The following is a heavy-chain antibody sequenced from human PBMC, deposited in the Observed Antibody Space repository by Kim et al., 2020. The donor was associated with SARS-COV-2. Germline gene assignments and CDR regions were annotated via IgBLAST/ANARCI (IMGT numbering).Heavy chain of an antibody. CDR2: IYYSGST. D-gene: IGHD3-10*01. Sequence: ETLSLTCTVSGGSISSYYWSWIRQPPGKGLEWIGYIYYSGSTNYNPPLKSRVTISVDTSKNQFSLKLSSVTAADTAVYYCARAGESGWFRVISGMDVWGQGTTVTVSS. CDR1: GGSISSYY. CDR3: ARAGESGWFRVISGMDV. V-gene: IGHV4-59*13. J-gene: IGHJ6*02.